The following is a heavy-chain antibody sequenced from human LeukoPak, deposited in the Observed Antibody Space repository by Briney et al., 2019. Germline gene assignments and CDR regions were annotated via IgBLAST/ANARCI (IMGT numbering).Heavy chain of an antibody. CDR1: GFTFSSYA. V-gene: IGHV3-30-3*01. CDR2: ISYDGSNK. CDR3: ARDHNYDFWSGSFDY. D-gene: IGHD3-3*01. Sequence: GGSLRLSCAASGFTFSSYAMHWVRQAPGKGLEWVAVISYDGSNKYYADSVKGRFTISRDNSKNTLYLQMNSLRAEDTAVYYCARDHNYDFWSGSFDYWGQGTLVIVSS. J-gene: IGHJ4*02.